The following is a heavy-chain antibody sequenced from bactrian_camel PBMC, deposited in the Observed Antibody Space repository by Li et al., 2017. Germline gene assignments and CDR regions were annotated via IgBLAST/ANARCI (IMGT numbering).Heavy chain of an antibody. V-gene: IGHV3S1*01. CDR1: GYQFGRYV. CDR3: AKDWQILGDFVY. D-gene: IGHD1*01. CDR2: INSGGSST. Sequence: HVQLVESGGGLVQPGGSLRLACRASGYQFGRYVMDWVRQAPGKGLEWVSSINSGGSSTYYADSVKGRFTISRDNAKNTAYLQLASLKTEDMGMYYCAKDWQILGDFVYWGQGTQVTVS. J-gene: IGHJ6*01.